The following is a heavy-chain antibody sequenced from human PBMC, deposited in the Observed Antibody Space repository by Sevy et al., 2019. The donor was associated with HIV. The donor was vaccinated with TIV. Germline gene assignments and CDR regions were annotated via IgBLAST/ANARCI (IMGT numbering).Heavy chain of an antibody. CDR3: VGPKLTYTNGWHYFDY. Sequence: SETLSLTCIVSGASITNTAYYWGWIRQSPGKGLEWIASIRHGGYTFYNPSLKSRVPISADTSSNQFSRKLTSVSAADTSIYYCVGPKLTYTNGWHYFDYWGQGTVVTVSS. D-gene: IGHD2-8*01. V-gene: IGHV4-39*01. CDR2: IRHGGYT. CDR1: GASITNTAYY. J-gene: IGHJ4*02.